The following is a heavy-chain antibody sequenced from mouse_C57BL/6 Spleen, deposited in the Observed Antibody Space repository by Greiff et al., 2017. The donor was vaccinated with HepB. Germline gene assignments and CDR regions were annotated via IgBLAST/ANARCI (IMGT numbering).Heavy chain of an antibody. J-gene: IGHJ2*01. CDR3: TRRGLGGYYFDD. Sequence: QVQLQQSGAELVRPGASVTLSCKASGYTFTDYDMHWVKQTPVHGLEWIGAIDPETGGTAYNQKFKGKAILTADKSSSTAYMELRSLTSEDSAVYYSTRRGLGGYYFDDWGQGTTLTVSS. CDR1: GYTFTDYD. V-gene: IGHV1-15*01. D-gene: IGHD4-1*01. CDR2: IDPETGGT.